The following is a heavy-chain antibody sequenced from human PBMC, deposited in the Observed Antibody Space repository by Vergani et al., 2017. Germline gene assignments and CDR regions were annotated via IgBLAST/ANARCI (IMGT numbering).Heavy chain of an antibody. J-gene: IGHJ6*02. V-gene: IGHV4-39*01. Sequence: QLQLHESGPGLVKPSETLSLTCTVSCGSISSSSYYLGWLRQPPGKGLEWIGSIYYSGSTYYNPSLQSRVTISVDTSKNQFSLKLSSVTAADTAVYYCARPSGYGYYYYGMDVWGQGTTVTVSS. D-gene: IGHD5-12*01. CDR1: CGSISSSSYY. CDR2: IYYSGST. CDR3: ARPSGYGYYYYGMDV.